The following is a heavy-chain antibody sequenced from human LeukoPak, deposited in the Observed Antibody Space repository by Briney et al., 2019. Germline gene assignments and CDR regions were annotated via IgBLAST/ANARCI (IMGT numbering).Heavy chain of an antibody. Sequence: ASVKVSCKASGYTFTSYDINWVRRATGQGLEWMGWMNPNSGNTGYAQKFQGRVTITRNTSISTAYMELSSLRSEDTAVYYCVRVGYSNSYDYWGQGTLVTVSS. D-gene: IGHD4-11*01. CDR3: VRVGYSNSYDY. J-gene: IGHJ4*02. CDR1: GYTFTSYD. CDR2: MNPNSGNT. V-gene: IGHV1-8*03.